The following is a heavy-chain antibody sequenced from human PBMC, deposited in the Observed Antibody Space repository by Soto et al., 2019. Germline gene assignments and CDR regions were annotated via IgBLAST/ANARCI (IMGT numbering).Heavy chain of an antibody. CDR3: AKAGSFPHYYFDY. J-gene: IGHJ4*02. D-gene: IGHD6-19*01. CDR1: GFAFSSYA. Sequence: EVQLLESGGDLQQPGGSLRLSCAASGFAFSSYAMTWVRQAPGKGLEWVSSISASGDRTHYSDSVRGRLTISRDNSKNTLYLQMNSLRAEDTAVYYCAKAGSFPHYYFDYWGQGTLVTVSS. CDR2: ISASGDRT. V-gene: IGHV3-23*01.